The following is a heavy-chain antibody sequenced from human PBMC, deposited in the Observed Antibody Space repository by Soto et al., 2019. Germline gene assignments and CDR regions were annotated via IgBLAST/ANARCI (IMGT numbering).Heavy chain of an antibody. D-gene: IGHD3-3*01. CDR2: IDPSDSYT. J-gene: IGHJ4*02. CDR3: ASLTYYDFSRLDY. CDR1: GYSFTSYW. Sequence: WESLKISCKGSGYSFTSYWISWVRQMPGKGLEWMGRIDPSDSYTNYSPSFRGHVTMSVDKSISTAYLQWSSLKASDTAIYYCASLTYYDFSRLDYWCQGT. V-gene: IGHV5-10-1*01.